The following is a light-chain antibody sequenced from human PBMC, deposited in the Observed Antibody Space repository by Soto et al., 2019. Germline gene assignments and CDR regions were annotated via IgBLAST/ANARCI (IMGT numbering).Light chain of an antibody. J-gene: IGKJ1*01. Sequence: EIVMTQSPATLSVSPGERATFSCRASQSVRSNLAWYQQKPGQAPRLLIYGASTRATGIPARFSGSGSGTEFTFTISSLQSEDFAVYYCLQYNNWVPTFGQGTKVDIK. CDR3: LQYNNWVPT. CDR1: QSVRSN. V-gene: IGKV3-15*01. CDR2: GAS.